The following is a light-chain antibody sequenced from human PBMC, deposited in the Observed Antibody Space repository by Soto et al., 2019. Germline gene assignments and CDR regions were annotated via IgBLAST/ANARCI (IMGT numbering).Light chain of an antibody. CDR2: DAS. J-gene: IGKJ4*01. V-gene: IGKV3-11*01. Sequence: EIVLTQSPATLSLSPGKSATLSCRASQSIRSYLAWYQHKPGQAPRLLIYDASNRATGIPDRFSGSGSGTDFTLTISSLEPEDFAVYYCQQRSNWPPLTFGGGTKVEIK. CDR3: QQRSNWPPLT. CDR1: QSIRSY.